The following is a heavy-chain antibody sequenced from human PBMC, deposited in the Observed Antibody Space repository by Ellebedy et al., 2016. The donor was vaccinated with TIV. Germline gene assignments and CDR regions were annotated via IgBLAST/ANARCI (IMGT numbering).Heavy chain of an antibody. Sequence: GGSLRLXXAASGFTFSSYWMQWVRQAPGKGLEWVANIKQDGSAKYYVDSVRGRFTISRDNAKNSVYLQMNNLRAEDTTVYYCARRYMDVWGKGTTVTVSS. V-gene: IGHV3-7*01. CDR1: GFTFSSYW. CDR2: IKQDGSAK. CDR3: ARRYMDV. J-gene: IGHJ6*03.